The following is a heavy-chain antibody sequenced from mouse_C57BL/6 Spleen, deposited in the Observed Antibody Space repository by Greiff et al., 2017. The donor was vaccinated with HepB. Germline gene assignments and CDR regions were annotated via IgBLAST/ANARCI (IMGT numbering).Heavy chain of an antibody. CDR1: GFTFSDYG. CDR2: ISSGSSTI. D-gene: IGHD1-1*01. Sequence: EVMLVESGGGLVKPGGSLKLSCAASGFTFSDYGMHWVRQAPEKGLEWVAYISSGSSTIYYADTVKGRFTISRDNAKNTLFLQMTSLGSDETAMYYCARRGTTVVNAMDYWGQGTSVTVSS. CDR3: ARRGTTVVNAMDY. J-gene: IGHJ4*01. V-gene: IGHV5-17*01.